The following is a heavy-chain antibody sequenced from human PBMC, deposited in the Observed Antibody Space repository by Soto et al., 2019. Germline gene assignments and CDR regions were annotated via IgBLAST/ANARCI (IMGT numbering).Heavy chain of an antibody. V-gene: IGHV3-53*01. D-gene: IGHD3-10*01. CDR2: IYDNGTT. Sequence: GGSLRLSCAASGLTVSNAYMAWVRQAPGMGLEWVSVIYDNGTTYYADSVKGRFTISRDTSTDTLSLQMDSLRAEDTAVYYCVRPLPSGRNYGLDVWGQGTTVTVSS. J-gene: IGHJ6*02. CDR1: GLTVSNAY. CDR3: VRPLPSGRNYGLDV.